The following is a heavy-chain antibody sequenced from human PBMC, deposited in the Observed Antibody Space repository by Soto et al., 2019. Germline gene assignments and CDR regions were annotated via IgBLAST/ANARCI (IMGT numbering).Heavy chain of an antibody. Sequence: GESLKISCKGSGYSFTSYWISWVRQMPGKGLEWMGRIDPSDSYTNYSPSFQGHVTISADKSISTAYLQWSSLKASDTAMYYCARVGGTTVVTPTRVWFDSWGRGTLVTVSS. V-gene: IGHV5-10-1*01. CDR2: IDPSDSYT. CDR1: GYSFTSYW. J-gene: IGHJ5*01. D-gene: IGHD4-17*01. CDR3: ARVGGTTVVTPTRVWFDS.